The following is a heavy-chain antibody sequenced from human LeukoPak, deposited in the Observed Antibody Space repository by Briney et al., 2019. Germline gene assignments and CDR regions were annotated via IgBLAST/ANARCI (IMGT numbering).Heavy chain of an antibody. Sequence: IVYIYYSRSTNYTPSLKSRVTISVDTSKNQFSLRLTSVTAADTAVYYCARGSGYNDAFDIWGQGTMVTVSS. J-gene: IGHJ3*02. V-gene: IGHV4-59*09. D-gene: IGHD3-22*01. CDR3: ARGSGYNDAFDI. CDR2: IYYSRST.